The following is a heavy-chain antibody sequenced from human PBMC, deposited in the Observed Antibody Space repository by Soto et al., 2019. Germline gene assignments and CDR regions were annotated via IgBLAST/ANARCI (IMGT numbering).Heavy chain of an antibody. CDR1: GGTFSSYA. CDR3: ASMSRYYGSGSYYGMDV. CDR2: IIPIFGTA. D-gene: IGHD3-10*01. J-gene: IGHJ6*02. V-gene: IGHV1-69*12. Sequence: QVQLVQSGAEVKKPGSSVKVSCKASGGTFSSYAISWVRQAPGQGLEWMGGIIPIFGTANYAQKFQGRVTITAXXSXSXXYMELSSRRSEDTAVYYCASMSRYYGSGSYYGMDVWGQGTTVTVSS.